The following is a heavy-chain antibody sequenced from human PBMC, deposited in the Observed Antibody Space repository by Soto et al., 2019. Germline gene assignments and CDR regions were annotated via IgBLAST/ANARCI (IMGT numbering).Heavy chain of an antibody. D-gene: IGHD2-21*01. V-gene: IGHV4-39*01. Sequence: SETLSLTCTVSGGSISSSSYYWGWIRQPPGKGLEWIGSIFYSGSTYYNPSLQSRVTISVDTSTNQFSLKLRSVTAADTAVYYCARIVRGIVITYYYMDGWGKGTTVTVSS. J-gene: IGHJ6*03. CDR2: IFYSGST. CDR1: GGSISSSSYY. CDR3: ARIVRGIVITYYYMDG.